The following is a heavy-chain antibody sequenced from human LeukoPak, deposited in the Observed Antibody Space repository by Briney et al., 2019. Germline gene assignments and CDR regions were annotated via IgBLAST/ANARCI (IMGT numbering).Heavy chain of an antibody. Sequence: ASVKVSCKASGGTFSSYAISWVRQAPGQGLEWMGGIIPIFGTANYAQKFQGRVTITADESTSTVYMELNSLKSEDTALYYCARGWDYDSGGRPTAYVYWGQGTLVTVSS. J-gene: IGHJ4*02. CDR2: IIPIFGTA. CDR1: GGTFSSYA. CDR3: ARGWDYDSGGRPTAYVY. V-gene: IGHV1-69*13. D-gene: IGHD3-22*01.